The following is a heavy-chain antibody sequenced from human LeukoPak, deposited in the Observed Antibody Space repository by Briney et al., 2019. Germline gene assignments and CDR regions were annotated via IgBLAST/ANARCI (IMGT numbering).Heavy chain of an antibody. CDR2: INTNTGNP. CDR1: GYTFNSYA. V-gene: IGHV7-4-1*02. Sequence: GASVKVSCKASGYTFNSYAMNWVRQAPGQGLEWMGWINTNTGNPTYAQGFTGRFVFSLDTSVSTAYLHISSLKAEDTAVYYCAREAPTVTTETWFDPWGQGTLVTVSS. D-gene: IGHD4-17*01. CDR3: AREAPTVTTETWFDP. J-gene: IGHJ5*01.